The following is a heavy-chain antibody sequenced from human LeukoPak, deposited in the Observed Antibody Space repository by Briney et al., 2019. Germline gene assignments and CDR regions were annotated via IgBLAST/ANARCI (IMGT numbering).Heavy chain of an antibody. V-gene: IGHV4-59*12. Sequence: ASETLSLTCTVSGGSISSYYWSWIRQPPGKGLEWIGYIYYSGSTNYNPSLKSRVTISVDTSKNQFSLKLSSVTAADTAVYYCAREGRKSRGIDIVRKKERGYYYMDVWGKGTTVTVSS. D-gene: IGHD2-15*01. CDR2: IYYSGST. CDR3: AREGRKSRGIDIVRKKERGYYYMDV. J-gene: IGHJ6*03. CDR1: GGSISSYY.